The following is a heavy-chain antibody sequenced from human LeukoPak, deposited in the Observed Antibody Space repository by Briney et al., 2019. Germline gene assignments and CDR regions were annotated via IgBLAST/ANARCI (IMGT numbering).Heavy chain of an antibody. D-gene: IGHD3-16*02. Sequence: PSETLSLTCTVSGGSISSYYWSWIRQPAGKGLEWIGRIYTSGSTNYNPSLKSRVTMSVDTSKNQFSLKLSSVTAADTAVYYCAREDSWGSYPNAFDIWGQGTMVTVSS. CDR2: IYTSGST. V-gene: IGHV4-4*07. CDR1: GGSISSYY. J-gene: IGHJ3*02. CDR3: AREDSWGSYPNAFDI.